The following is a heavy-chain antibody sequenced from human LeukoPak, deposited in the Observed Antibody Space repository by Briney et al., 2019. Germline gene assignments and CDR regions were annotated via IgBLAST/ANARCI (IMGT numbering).Heavy chain of an antibody. V-gene: IGHV3-23*01. CDR3: AKGIRYCSSTSCYYVHYYYGMDV. J-gene: IGHJ6*02. Sequence: GGSLRLSCAASGFTFSNYAMSWVRQAPGKGLEWVSALSGSGGSTYYADSVKGRFTISRDNSKNTLYLQMNSLRAEDTAVYYCAKGIRYCSSTSCYYVHYYYGMDVWGQGTTVTVSS. CDR1: GFTFSNYA. D-gene: IGHD2-2*01. CDR2: LSGSGGST.